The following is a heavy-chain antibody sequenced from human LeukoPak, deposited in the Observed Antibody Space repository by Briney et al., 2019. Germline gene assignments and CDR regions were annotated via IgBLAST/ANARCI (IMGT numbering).Heavy chain of an antibody. J-gene: IGHJ4*02. Sequence: GGSLRLSCGGSGFTFRTYAMSWFRQAPGRGLEWDSAITGSGGGTYYADSVKGRFTISRDNSKNTLYLQMNSLRAEDTAIYYCAKDRLLPLDYFDYWGQGTLVTVSS. CDR1: GFTFRTYA. CDR3: AKDRLLPLDYFDY. CDR2: ITGSGGGT. V-gene: IGHV3-23*01. D-gene: IGHD2-15*01.